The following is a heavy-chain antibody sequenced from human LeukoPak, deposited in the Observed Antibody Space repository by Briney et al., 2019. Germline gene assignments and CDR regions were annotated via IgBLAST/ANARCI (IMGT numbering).Heavy chain of an antibody. J-gene: IGHJ4*02. CDR2: ISSSGSTI. CDR1: GFTFSDYY. CDR3: ATGQYYDFWSGYYSHFDY. Sequence: PGGSLRLSCAASGFTFSDYYMSWIRQAPGKGLEWVSYISSSGSTIYYADSVKGRFTISRDNSKNTLYLQMNSLRAEDTAVYYCATGQYYDFWSGYYSHFDYWGQGTLVTVSS. D-gene: IGHD3-3*01. V-gene: IGHV3-11*04.